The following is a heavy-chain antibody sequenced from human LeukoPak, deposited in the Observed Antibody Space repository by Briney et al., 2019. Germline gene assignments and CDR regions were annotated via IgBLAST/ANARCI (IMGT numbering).Heavy chain of an antibody. J-gene: IGHJ4*02. CDR3: ARGRPMVRSRDVLDDQ. CDR1: GYTFTGYY. D-gene: IGHD3-10*01. V-gene: IGHV1-2*02. Sequence: ASVKVSCKVSGYTFTGYYMHWVRQAPGQGLEWMGYINPNNDDTNYEQKFQGRVTMTRDTSISTAYMELSRLRSDDTAVYYCARGRPMVRSRDVLDDQWGQGTLVTVSS. CDR2: INPNNDDT.